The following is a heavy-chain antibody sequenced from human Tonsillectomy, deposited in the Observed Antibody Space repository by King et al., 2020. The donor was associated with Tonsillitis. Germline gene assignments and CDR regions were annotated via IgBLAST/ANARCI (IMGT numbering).Heavy chain of an antibody. CDR2: FSRSGDTK. CDR3: ARTTVALDY. D-gene: IGHD4-23*01. Sequence: VQLVESGGGLVKPGGSLRLSCAASGFTFSVHYMSWIRQAPGKGLEGVSYFSRSGDTKYYADSVKGRFTVSRDNAENSLYLQMNSLRAEDTAVYYCARTTVALDYWGQGTLVTVSS. J-gene: IGHJ4*02. CDR1: GFTFSVHY. V-gene: IGHV3-11*01.